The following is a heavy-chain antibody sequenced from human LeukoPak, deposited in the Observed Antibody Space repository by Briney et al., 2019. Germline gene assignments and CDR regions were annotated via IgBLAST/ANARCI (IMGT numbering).Heavy chain of an antibody. J-gene: IGHJ4*02. CDR2: IYTSGST. V-gene: IGHV4-61*02. Sequence: SETLSLTCTVSGGSISSGSYYWSWIRQPAGKGLEWIGRIYTSGSTNYNPSLKSRVTISVDTSKNQFSLKLSSVTAADTAVYYCARRVVVLLDYWGQGTLVTVSS. D-gene: IGHD2-2*01. CDR1: GGSISSGSYY. CDR3: ARRVVVLLDY.